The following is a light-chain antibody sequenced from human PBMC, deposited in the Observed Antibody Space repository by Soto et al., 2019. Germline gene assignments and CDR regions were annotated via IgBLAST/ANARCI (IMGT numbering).Light chain of an antibody. Sequence: IQLTQSPSSLSASLEYRFTVTCRASEDITNYLAWYQQKVGKAPKLLIYDASTLHSGVPSRFSGSGSGTDFTLTISGLQPEDFATYYCQQYYSFPRTFGQGTKVDI. CDR2: DAS. V-gene: IGKV1-9*01. J-gene: IGKJ1*01. CDR1: EDITNY. CDR3: QQYYSFPRT.